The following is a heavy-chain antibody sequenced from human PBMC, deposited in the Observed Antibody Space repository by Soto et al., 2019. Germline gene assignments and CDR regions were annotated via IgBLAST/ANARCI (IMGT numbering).Heavy chain of an antibody. CDR1: GGSISSSGSY. D-gene: IGHD6-13*01. J-gene: IGHJ4*02. V-gene: IGHV4-39*01. CDR2: IFYAGNT. Sequence: SETLCLTCHVSGGSISSSGSYWAWFRQPPGKELEWIANIFYAGNTYYNPSLKSRVTVSVDTSKNQFSLKLDSVTAADTAVYYCARQAAAIDYWGQGTLVTVSS. CDR3: ARQAAAIDY.